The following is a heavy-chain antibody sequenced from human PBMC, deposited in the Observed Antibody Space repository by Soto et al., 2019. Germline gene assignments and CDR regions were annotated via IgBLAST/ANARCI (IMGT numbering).Heavy chain of an antibody. CDR1: GFTFSSYG. J-gene: IGHJ4*02. V-gene: IGHV3-30*18. CDR3: AEDWYNYGEFDY. CDR2: ISYDGSKK. Sequence: QVQLVESGGGVVQPGRSLRLSCAASGFTFSSYGMHWVRQAPGKGLEWVAVISYDGSKKYYADSVKGRFTISRDNSKNTLYLQVNSLKVEDTAVYYCAEDWYNYGEFDYWGQGTLVTVSS. D-gene: IGHD1-1*01.